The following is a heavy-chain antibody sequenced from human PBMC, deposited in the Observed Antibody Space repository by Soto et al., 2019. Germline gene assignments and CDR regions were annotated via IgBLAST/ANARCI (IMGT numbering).Heavy chain of an antibody. CDR1: GFTVKSYT. J-gene: IGHJ4*02. D-gene: IGHD4-17*01. Sequence: EVQLSESVGDLAQPGGSLRLSCAASGFTVKSYTISWVRQVPGKGLEWVSSIIGRDGSTYYADSGKGRFTISRDISRVTLYLQVNSLRVEDTAVYSWAKAKRADGAWDFDYRGQGTLVTVSS. CDR2: IIGRDGST. V-gene: IGHV3-23*01. CDR3: AKAKRADGAWDFDY.